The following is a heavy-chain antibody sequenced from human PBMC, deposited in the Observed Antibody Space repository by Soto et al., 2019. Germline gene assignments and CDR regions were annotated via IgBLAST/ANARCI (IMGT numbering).Heavy chain of an antibody. CDR3: ASLGSYVSGSHYYYYGMDV. CDR1: GYSFTSYW. Sequence: PGESLKISCKGSGYSFTSYWIGWVRQMPGKGLEWMGIIYPGDSDTRYSPSFQGQVTISADKSISTAYLQWSSLKASDTAMYYCASLGSYVSGSHYYYYGMDVWGQGTTVTVSS. J-gene: IGHJ6*02. D-gene: IGHD3-10*01. V-gene: IGHV5-51*03. CDR2: IYPGDSDT.